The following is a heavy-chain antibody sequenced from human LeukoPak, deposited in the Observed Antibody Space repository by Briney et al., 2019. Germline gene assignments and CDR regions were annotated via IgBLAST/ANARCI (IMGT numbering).Heavy chain of an antibody. V-gene: IGHV1-2*02. Sequence: ASVKVSCKASGYTFTGYYMHWVRQAPGQGLEWMGWINPNSGGTNYAQKFQGRVTMTRDTSISTAYMELSRLRSDDTAVYDCASHYYDYIWGSYRPFDYWGQGTLVTVSS. J-gene: IGHJ4*02. CDR2: INPNSGGT. CDR3: ASHYYDYIWGSYRPFDY. CDR1: GYTFTGYY. D-gene: IGHD3-16*02.